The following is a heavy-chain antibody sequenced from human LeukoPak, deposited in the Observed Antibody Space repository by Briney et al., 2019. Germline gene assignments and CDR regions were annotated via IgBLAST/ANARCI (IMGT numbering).Heavy chain of an antibody. Sequence: GGSLRLSCAASGFIFNNYWMNWVRQAPGKGLEWVSGISWNSGSIGYADSVKGRFTISRDNAKNSLYLQMNSLRAEDTALYYCAKDSGYYYDSGAFDIWGQGTMVTVSS. CDR2: ISWNSGSI. V-gene: IGHV3-9*01. CDR3: AKDSGYYYDSGAFDI. D-gene: IGHD3-22*01. CDR1: GFIFNNYW. J-gene: IGHJ3*02.